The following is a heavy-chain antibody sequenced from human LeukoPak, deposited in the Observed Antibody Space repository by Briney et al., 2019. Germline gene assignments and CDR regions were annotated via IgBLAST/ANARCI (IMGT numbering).Heavy chain of an antibody. CDR3: ARLVDLIAAAGSYYFDY. V-gene: IGHV4-39*01. Sequence: SETLSLTCTVSGGSISSSSYYWGWIRQPPGKGLEWIGSIYYSGSTYYNPSLKSRVTISVDTSKNQFSLKLSSVTAADTAVYYCARLVDLIAAAGSYYFDYWGQGTLVTVSS. D-gene: IGHD6-13*01. CDR1: GGSISSSSYY. CDR2: IYYSGST. J-gene: IGHJ4*02.